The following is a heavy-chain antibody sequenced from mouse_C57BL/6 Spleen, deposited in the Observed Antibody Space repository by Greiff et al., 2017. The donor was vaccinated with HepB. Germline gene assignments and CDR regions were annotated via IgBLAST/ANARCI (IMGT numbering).Heavy chain of an antibody. CDR2: IDPSDSYT. D-gene: IGHD1-1*01. Sequence: QVQLKQPGAELVMPGASVKLSCKASGYTFTSYWMHWVKQRPGQGLEWIGEIDPSDSYTNYNQKFKGKSTSTVDKSSSTAYMQLSSLTSEDSAVYYCARRGSNYGYFDVWGTGTTVTVSS. V-gene: IGHV1-69*01. J-gene: IGHJ1*03. CDR3: ARRGSNYGYFDV. CDR1: GYTFTSYW.